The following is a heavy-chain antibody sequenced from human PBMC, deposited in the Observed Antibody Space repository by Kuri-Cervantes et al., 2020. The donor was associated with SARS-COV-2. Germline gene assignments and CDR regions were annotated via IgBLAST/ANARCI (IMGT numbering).Heavy chain of an antibody. J-gene: IGHJ6*03. V-gene: IGHV4-4*08. Sequence: SETLSLTCTVSGGSISTYYWTWIRQSPGKGLEWIGRIYTSGSTNYNPSLKSRVTISVDTSKNQFSLKLGSVTAADTAVYYCARDGSFSPLYYYYYYMDVWGKGATVTVSS. CDR2: IYTSGST. CDR3: ARDGSFSPLYYYYYYMDV. CDR1: GGSISTYY. D-gene: IGHD2/OR15-2a*01.